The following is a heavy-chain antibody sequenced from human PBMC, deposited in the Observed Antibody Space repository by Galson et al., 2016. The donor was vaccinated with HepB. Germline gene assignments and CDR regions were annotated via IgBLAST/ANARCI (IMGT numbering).Heavy chain of an antibody. Sequence: PALVKPTQTLTLTCTFSGFSLTSGRMCVTWIRQPPGKALEWLARIDGDDDSYYNRSLRARLTIFKDTSKTQVVLTMTGMDPVDTATYFCARSPSDFFYNYGMDVWGQGTTDSVSS. V-gene: IGHV2-70*11. D-gene: IGHD3/OR15-3a*01. CDR2: IDGDDDS. J-gene: IGHJ6*02. CDR1: GFSLTSGRMC. CDR3: ARSPSDFFYNYGMDV.